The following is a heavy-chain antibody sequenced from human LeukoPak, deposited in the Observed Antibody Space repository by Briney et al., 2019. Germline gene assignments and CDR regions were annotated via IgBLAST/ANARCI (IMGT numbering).Heavy chain of an antibody. D-gene: IGHD1-1*01. CDR2: ISSSSSYI. V-gene: IGHV3-21*01. J-gene: IGHJ5*02. Sequence: PGGSLRLSCAASGFTFSSYSMNWVRQAPGKGLEWVSSISSSSSYIYYADSVKGRFTISRDNAKNSLYLQMDSLRAEDTAVYYCARGTIGPPSWFDPWGQGTLVTVSS. CDR3: ARGTIGPPSWFDP. CDR1: GFTFSSYS.